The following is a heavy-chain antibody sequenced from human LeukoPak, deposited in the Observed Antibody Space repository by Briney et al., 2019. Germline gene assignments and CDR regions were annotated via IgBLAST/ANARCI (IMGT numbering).Heavy chain of an antibody. CDR2: IYYSGST. CDR1: GGSISSGGYY. CDR3: VRGQFFFAF. D-gene: IGHD3-3*01. Sequence: SETLSLTCTVSGGSISSGGYYWSWIRQHPGKGLEWIGYIYYSGSTYYNPSLKSRVTISADTSVNQFSLKLTSVTAADTAVYYCVRGQFFFAFWSRGTPVTVSS. V-gene: IGHV4-31*03. J-gene: IGHJ2*01.